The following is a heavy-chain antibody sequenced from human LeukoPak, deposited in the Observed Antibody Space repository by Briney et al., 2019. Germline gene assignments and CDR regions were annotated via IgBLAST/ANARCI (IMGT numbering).Heavy chain of an antibody. CDR2: IYPKSGGT. V-gene: IGHV1-2*02. CDR1: GCTLSHYV. Sequence: GASVQVSCLHSGCTLSHYVIQELEPAAAKGVAGVGWIYPKSGGTNLLHIFQGRVTQTRDTSLKTVYTEADILNSDDTAIYYGARCVIMGNDQGGFDPWGQGTLVTVCS. J-gene: IGHJ5*02. CDR3: ARCVIMGNDQGGFDP. D-gene: IGHD2-8*01.